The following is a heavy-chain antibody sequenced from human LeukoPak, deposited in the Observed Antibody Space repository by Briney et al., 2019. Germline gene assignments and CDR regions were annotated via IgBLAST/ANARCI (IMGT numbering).Heavy chain of an antibody. CDR1: GFSFRTYS. D-gene: IGHD1-26*01. CDR3: ARAAYKIVDRHYCYGMDV. J-gene: IGHJ6*02. CDR2: ISYDGGSG. Sequence: GGSLRLSCAASGFSFRTYSVHWVRQAPGKGLECVAAISYDGGSGHYADSVKGRFIISRDNSKSMLYLQMDSLRVEDTAVYYCARAAYKIVDRHYCYGMDVWGQGTTVTVSS. V-gene: IGHV3-30*04.